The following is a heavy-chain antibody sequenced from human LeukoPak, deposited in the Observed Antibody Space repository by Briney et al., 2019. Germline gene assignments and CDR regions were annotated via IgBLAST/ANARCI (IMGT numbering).Heavy chain of an antibody. V-gene: IGHV1-69*05. Sequence: GASVKVSCKASGGTFSSYAISWVRQAPGQGLAWMGGIIPIFGTANYAQKFQGRVTITTDESTSTAYMELSSLRSEDTAVYYCARERGSYDGIAFDIWGQGTMVTVSS. CDR2: IIPIFGTA. CDR3: ARERGSYDGIAFDI. CDR1: GGTFSSYA. D-gene: IGHD1-26*01. J-gene: IGHJ3*02.